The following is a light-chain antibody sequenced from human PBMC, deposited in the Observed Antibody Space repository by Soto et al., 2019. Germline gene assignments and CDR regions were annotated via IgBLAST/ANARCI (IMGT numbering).Light chain of an antibody. V-gene: IGKV3D-15*01. J-gene: IGKJ5*01. Sequence: EIVLTQSPGILSLSPWERATLSCRASQSVSNDFLAWYQQKPGQAPRLLIYDASNRATGIPARVSGSGSGTDFSLTISSLQSADFAVYYCQQYNNWPITFGQGTRLEIK. CDR1: QSVSNDF. CDR3: QQYNNWPIT. CDR2: DAS.